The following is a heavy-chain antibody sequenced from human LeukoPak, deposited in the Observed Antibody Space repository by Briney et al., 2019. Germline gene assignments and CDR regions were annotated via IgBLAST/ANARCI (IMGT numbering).Heavy chain of an antibody. CDR3: ARAGYYYYYMDV. V-gene: IGHV4-61*02. CDR1: GGSISSGSYY. Sequence: TSQTLSLTCTVSGGSISSGSYYWSWIRQPAGKGLEWIGRIYTSGSTNYKPSLKSRFTISVDTSKNQFSLKLSSVTAADTAVYYCARAGYYYYYMDVWGKGTTVTVSS. J-gene: IGHJ6*03. CDR2: IYTSGST.